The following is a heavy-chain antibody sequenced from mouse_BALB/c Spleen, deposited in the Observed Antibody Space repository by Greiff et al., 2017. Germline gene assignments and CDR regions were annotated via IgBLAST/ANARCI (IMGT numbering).Heavy chain of an antibody. CDR2: IYPGDGDT. J-gene: IGHJ4*01. CDR3: ARSSGGDAMDY. V-gene: IGHV1-82*01. CDR1: GYAFSSSW. D-gene: IGHD1-3*01. Sequence: VKLQESGPELVKPGASVKISCKASGYAFSSSWMNWVKQRPGQGLEWIGRIYPGDGDTNYNGKFKGKATLTADKSSSTAYMQLSSLTSVDSAVYFCARSSGGDAMDYWGQGTSVTVSS.